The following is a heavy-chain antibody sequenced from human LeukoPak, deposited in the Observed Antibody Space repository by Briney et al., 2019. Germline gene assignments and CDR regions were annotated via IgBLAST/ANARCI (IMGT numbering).Heavy chain of an antibody. Sequence: GGSLRLSCAASGFTFSSFGIHWVRQAPGKGLEWATFIRYDGNNINYADSVKGRFTISRDNSNNTVHLQMNSLRGEDTAVYYCARDGRRNCSTLNCYIFSNWGQGTLVTVSS. D-gene: IGHD2-2*01. CDR3: ARDGRRNCSTLNCYIFSN. CDR2: IRYDGNNI. V-gene: IGHV3-30*02. CDR1: GFTFSSFG. J-gene: IGHJ4*02.